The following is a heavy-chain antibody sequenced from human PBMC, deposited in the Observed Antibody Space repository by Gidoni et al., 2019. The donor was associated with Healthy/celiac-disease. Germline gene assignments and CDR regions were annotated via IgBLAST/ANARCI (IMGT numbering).Heavy chain of an antibody. CDR1: GFTFSSYA. CDR2: ISGSGGST. D-gene: IGHD3-10*01. Sequence: EVQLLESGGGLVQPGGSLRLSCAASGFTFSSYAMIWVRQAPGKGLEWVSAISGSGGSTYYADSVKGRFTISRDNSKNTLYLQMNSLRAEDTAVYYCARAAYYYGSGSGYYYYGMDVWGQGTTVTVSS. V-gene: IGHV3-23*01. CDR3: ARAAYYYGSGSGYYYYGMDV. J-gene: IGHJ6*02.